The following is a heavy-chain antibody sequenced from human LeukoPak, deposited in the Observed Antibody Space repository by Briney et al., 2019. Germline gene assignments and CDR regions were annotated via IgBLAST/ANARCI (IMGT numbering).Heavy chain of an antibody. V-gene: IGHV3-74*01. J-gene: IGHJ5*01. D-gene: IGHD2-2*01. CDR2: INSDGSST. CDR1: GFTFSSYW. Sequence: QSGGSLRLSCAASGFTFSSYWMHWVRHAPGKGLVWVSRINSDGSSTSYADSVKGRFTISRDNAKNTLYLQMNSLRAEDTAVYYCARDHCSSTSCYVNWFDSWAREPWSPSPQ. CDR3: ARDHCSSTSCYVNWFDS.